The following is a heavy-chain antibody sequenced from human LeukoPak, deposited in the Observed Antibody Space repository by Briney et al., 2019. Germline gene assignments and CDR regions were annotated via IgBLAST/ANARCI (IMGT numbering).Heavy chain of an antibody. CDR1: GGTFSSYA. V-gene: IGHV1-69*06. Sequence: GASVKVSCKASGGTFSSYAISWVRQAPGQGLEWMEGIIPIFGTANYAQKFQGRVTITADKSTSTAYMELSSLRSEDTAVYYCAAETSGYYGYWGQGTLVTVSS. CDR3: AAETSGYYGY. J-gene: IGHJ4*02. D-gene: IGHD3-22*01. CDR2: IIPIFGTA.